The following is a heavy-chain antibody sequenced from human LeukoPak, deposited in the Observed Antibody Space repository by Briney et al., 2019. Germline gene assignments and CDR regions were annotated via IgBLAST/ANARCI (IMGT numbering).Heavy chain of an antibody. CDR2: ISSSSSTI. CDR1: GFIFSSYS. Sequence: GGSLRLSCAASGFIFSSYSMNWVRQAPGKGLEWVSYISSSSSTIYYADSVKGRFTISRDDAKNSLYLQMNSLRAEDTAVYYCARVLHKRNYDSSGFYVYWGQGTLVTVSS. V-gene: IGHV3-48*01. J-gene: IGHJ4*02. CDR3: ARVLHKRNYDSSGFYVY. D-gene: IGHD3-22*01.